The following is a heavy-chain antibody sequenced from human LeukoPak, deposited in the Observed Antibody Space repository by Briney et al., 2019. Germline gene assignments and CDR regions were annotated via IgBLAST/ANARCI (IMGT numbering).Heavy chain of an antibody. J-gene: IGHJ6*02. CDR1: GFTFSSYS. D-gene: IGHD3-10*01. Sequence: PGGSLRLSCAASGFTFSSYSMNWVRQAPGKGLERVSSISSSSSYIYYADSVKGRFTISRDNAKNSLYLQVNSLRPEDTAVYYCARDLPITMVRGVIPRGYGMDVWGQGTTVTVSS. CDR3: ARDLPITMVRGVIPRGYGMDV. V-gene: IGHV3-21*01. CDR2: ISSSSSYI.